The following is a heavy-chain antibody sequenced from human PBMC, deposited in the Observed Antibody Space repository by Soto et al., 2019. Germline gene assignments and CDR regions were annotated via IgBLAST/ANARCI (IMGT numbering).Heavy chain of an antibody. CDR2: ITSGGNT. D-gene: IGHD3-10*01. V-gene: IGHV3-23*01. CDR3: AKDPGGLLDAVAF. Sequence: EVQLLESGGGSIQPGGSLRLSCAASGFTFRNNAMSWVRQAPGKGLEWVSRITSGGNTFFADSVKGRVTLSTDNSKNTRYLQLTILRAEDTAVYYCAKDPGGLLDAVAFWGQGTLVTVSS. J-gene: IGHJ3*01. CDR1: GFTFRNNA.